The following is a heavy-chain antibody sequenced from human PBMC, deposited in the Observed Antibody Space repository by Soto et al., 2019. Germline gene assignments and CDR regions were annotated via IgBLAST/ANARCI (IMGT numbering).Heavy chain of an antibody. CDR2: MNPNSGNA. V-gene: IGHV1-8*01. Sequence: QVQLVQSGAEVRKPGASVRVSCKATGYSFTRPDINWLRQAAGQGLEWMGWMNPNSGNAVYAQKFKGRVTMTRNTSIPTAYIEVTSLKSEDTAVYFCARGAYNDYSHWFDPWGQGTLVTVSS. CDR3: ARGAYNDYSHWFDP. D-gene: IGHD4-4*01. CDR1: GYSFTRPD. J-gene: IGHJ5*02.